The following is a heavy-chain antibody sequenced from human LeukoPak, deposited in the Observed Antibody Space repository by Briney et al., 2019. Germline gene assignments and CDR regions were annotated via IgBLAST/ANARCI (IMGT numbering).Heavy chain of an antibody. Sequence: ASVKVSCKASGYTFNSYGISWVRQAPGQGLEWMGWISAYNGNTNYAQKLQGRVTMTTDTSTSTAYMELRSLRSDDTAVYYCARRPRRITMIVVVTGNHFDYWGQGTQVTVSS. CDR3: ARRPRRITMIVVVTGNHFDY. CDR2: ISAYNGNT. D-gene: IGHD3-22*01. V-gene: IGHV1-18*01. CDR1: GYTFNSYG. J-gene: IGHJ4*02.